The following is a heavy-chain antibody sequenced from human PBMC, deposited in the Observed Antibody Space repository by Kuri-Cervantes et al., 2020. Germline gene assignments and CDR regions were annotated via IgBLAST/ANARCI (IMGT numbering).Heavy chain of an antibody. CDR2: TYYRSKWYN. Sequence: SCAISGDSVSSNSAAWNWIRQSPSRGLEWLGRTYYRSKWYNDYAVSVKSRITINPDTSKNQFSLQLNSVTPEDTAVYYCARDRIAGAGTRPHWYFDLWGRGTLVTVSS. CDR3: ARDRIAGAGTRPHWYFDL. J-gene: IGHJ2*01. CDR1: GDSVSSNSAA. V-gene: IGHV6-1*01. D-gene: IGHD6-19*01.